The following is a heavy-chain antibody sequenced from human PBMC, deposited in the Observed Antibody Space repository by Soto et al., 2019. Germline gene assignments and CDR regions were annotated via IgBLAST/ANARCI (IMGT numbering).Heavy chain of an antibody. J-gene: IGHJ4*02. D-gene: IGHD2-8*01. CDR1: GTSISSYY. CDR2: IHYSGTT. V-gene: IGHV4-59*01. CDR3: ARYNSYAIDY. Sequence: SETLSLTCTVSGTSISSYYWSWIRQPPGKGLEWIANIHYSGTTNYNPSLASRVTLSVDTSKNQFSLKMTSVTAADRAMYFCARYNSYAIDYWGRGTMVTVS.